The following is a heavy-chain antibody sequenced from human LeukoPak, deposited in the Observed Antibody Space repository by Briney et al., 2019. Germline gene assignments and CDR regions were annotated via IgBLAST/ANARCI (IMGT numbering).Heavy chain of an antibody. Sequence: GGSLRLSCAASGFTLSSYGMHWVRQAPGKGLEWVAFIRYDGSNKYYADSVKGRFTISRDNSKNTLYLQMKSLRVEDTAVYYCAPRSTQTWGQGTLVTVS. CDR2: IRYDGSNK. CDR1: GFTLSSYG. D-gene: IGHD2-15*01. CDR3: APRSTQT. V-gene: IGHV3-30*02. J-gene: IGHJ5*02.